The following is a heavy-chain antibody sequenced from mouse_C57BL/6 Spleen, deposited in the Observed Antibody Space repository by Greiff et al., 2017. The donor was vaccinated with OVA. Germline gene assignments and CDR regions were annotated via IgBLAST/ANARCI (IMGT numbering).Heavy chain of an antibody. CDR2: INYDGSST. V-gene: IGHV5-16*01. D-gene: IGHD3-2*02. CDR3: ARIPDSSRWGDY. CDR1: GFTFSDYY. J-gene: IGHJ4*01. Sequence: EVHLVESEGGLVQPGSSMKLSCTASGFTFSDYYMAWVRQVPEKGLEWVANINYDGSSTYYLDSLKSRFIISRDNAKNILYLQMSSLKSEDTATYYCARIPDSSRWGDYWGQGTSVTVSS.